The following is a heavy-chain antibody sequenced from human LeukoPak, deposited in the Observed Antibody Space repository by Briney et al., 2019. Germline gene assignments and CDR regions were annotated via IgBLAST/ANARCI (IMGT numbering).Heavy chain of an antibody. CDR2: ISGSGGST. J-gene: IGHJ4*02. V-gene: IGHV3-23*01. CDR3: AKDPRVGSRVATPCH. D-gene: IGHD5-24*01. Sequence: AGGSLRLSCAASGFTFSSYWMHWVRQAPGKGLEWVSAISGSGGSTYYADSVKGRFTISRDNSKSTLFLQMNSLRAEDTAVYYCAKDPRVGSRVATPCHWGQGTLVTVSS. CDR1: GFTFSSYW.